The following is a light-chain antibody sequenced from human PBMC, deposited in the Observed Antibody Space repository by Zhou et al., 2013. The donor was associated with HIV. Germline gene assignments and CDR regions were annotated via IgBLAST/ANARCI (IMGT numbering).Light chain of an antibody. V-gene: IGKV1-5*03. J-gene: IGKJ4*01. CDR3: QQYNSFSPLT. Sequence: DIQMTQFPSTLSASVGDRVIITCRASQSIRTWLGWYQQKPGKAPKLLMYKASTLQTGVPSRFSGTGSGTEFTLTISSLQPDDFATYYCQQYNSFSPLTFGGGTKVEIK. CDR2: KAS. CDR1: QSIRTW.